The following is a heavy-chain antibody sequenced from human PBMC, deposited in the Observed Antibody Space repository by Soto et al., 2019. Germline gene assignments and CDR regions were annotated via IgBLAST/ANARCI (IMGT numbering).Heavy chain of an antibody. Sequence: PSKTLSLTCSVSGVSINRRDYYWSWIRQSPWRGLEWIGSIYYNGDTNYNPSLGSRVTMSVDTSKNQFFLDLKSVVAADTAVYFCAREGGDFVQVPDYWGQRTLVTVSP. CDR3: AREGGDFVQVPDY. J-gene: IGHJ4*02. CDR2: IYYNGDT. V-gene: IGHV4-30-4*01. CDR1: GVSINRRDYY. D-gene: IGHD3-3*01.